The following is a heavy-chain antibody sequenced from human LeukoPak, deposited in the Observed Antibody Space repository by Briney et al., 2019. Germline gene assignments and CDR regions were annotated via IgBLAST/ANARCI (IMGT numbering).Heavy chain of an antibody. J-gene: IGHJ4*02. Sequence: GGSLRLSCAASGFTFSTHWMSWVRQAPGKGLEWVANIKQDGSEIYYVDSVKGRFTISRDNSRNSLYLQMNSLRAEDTSVYYCARDKVVGATHLDYWGQGTLVTVSS. CDR3: ARDKVVGATHLDY. D-gene: IGHD2-15*01. CDR1: GFTFSTHW. CDR2: IKQDGSEI. V-gene: IGHV3-7*01.